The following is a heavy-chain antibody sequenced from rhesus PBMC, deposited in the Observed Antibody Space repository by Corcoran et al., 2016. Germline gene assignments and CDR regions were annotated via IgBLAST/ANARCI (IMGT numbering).Heavy chain of an antibody. Sequence: QVQLVQSGAEVKKPGASVKLSCQASGYTFTSDYINWVRQAHGQVLEWMGSIYPSKGNPGYAQKFPGRVTMTRDTSTSTAYMELSSLRSDDTAVYYCTRAVTARFDYWGQGVLVTVSS. D-gene: IGHD5-12*01. CDR1: GYTFTSDY. CDR3: TRAVTARFDY. J-gene: IGHJ4*01. CDR2: IYPSKGNP. V-gene: IGHV1S9*01.